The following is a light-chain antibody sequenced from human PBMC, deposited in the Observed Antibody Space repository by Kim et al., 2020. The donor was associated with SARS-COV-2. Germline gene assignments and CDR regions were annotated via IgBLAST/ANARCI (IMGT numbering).Light chain of an antibody. J-gene: IGKJ2*01. CDR3: QQYSSSPPYT. Sequence: EIVLTQSPATLSLSPGERATLSCRASQSVSSSYLAWYQQKPGQAPRLLIYGASSRATGIPDRFSGSGSGTDFTLTISRLEPEDFAVYYCQQYSSSPPYTFGQGTKLEI. CDR2: GAS. CDR1: QSVSSSY. V-gene: IGKV3-20*01.